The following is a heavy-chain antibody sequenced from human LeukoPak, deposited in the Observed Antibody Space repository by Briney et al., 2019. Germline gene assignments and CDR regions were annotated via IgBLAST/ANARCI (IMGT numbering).Heavy chain of an antibody. J-gene: IGHJ4*02. Sequence: PGGSLRLSCAASGFIFSNFDMHWVRQAPGKGLEWVASVRHDGNNKYYGDSVRGRFTISRDNSKNTLNLQMNSLRDEDTAVYYCAKDIVVVPAAPGYWGQGTLVTVSS. CDR3: AKDIVVVPAAPGY. CDR2: VRHDGNNK. D-gene: IGHD2-2*01. CDR1: GFIFSNFD. V-gene: IGHV3-30*02.